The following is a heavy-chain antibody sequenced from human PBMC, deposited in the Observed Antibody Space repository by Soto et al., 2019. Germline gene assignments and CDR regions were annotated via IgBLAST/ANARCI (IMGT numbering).Heavy chain of an antibody. CDR2: INHSGST. CDR3: ARAVAAAYGAYGMDV. D-gene: IGHD6-13*01. Sequence: QVQLQQWGAGLLKPSETLSLTCAVYGGSFSGYYWSWIRQPPGKGLEWIGEINHSGSTNYNPSLKSRVTRSVDTSKNQFSLKLSSVTAADTAVYYCARAVAAAYGAYGMDVWGQGTTVTVSS. CDR1: GGSFSGYY. J-gene: IGHJ6*02. V-gene: IGHV4-34*01.